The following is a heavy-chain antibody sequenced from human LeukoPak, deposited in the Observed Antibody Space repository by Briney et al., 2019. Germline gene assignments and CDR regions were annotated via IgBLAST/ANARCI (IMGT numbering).Heavy chain of an antibody. CDR3: ARGRDGYNLVDAFDI. V-gene: IGHV3-21*01. J-gene: IGHJ3*02. CDR2: ITSGSSYI. D-gene: IGHD5-24*01. Sequence: GGSLRLSCAASGFTFSSYSMNWVRQAPGKGLEWVSSITSGSSYIYYADSVKGRFTISRDNAKNSLYLQTNSLRAEDTAVYYCARGRDGYNLVDAFDIWGQGIMVIVSS. CDR1: GFTFSSYS.